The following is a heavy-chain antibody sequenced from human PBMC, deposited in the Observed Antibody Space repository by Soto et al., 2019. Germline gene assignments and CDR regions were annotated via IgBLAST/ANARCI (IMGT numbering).Heavy chain of an antibody. D-gene: IGHD6-6*01. CDR3: AKQVRDGTSSPYYFDY. V-gene: IGHV3-23*01. CDR1: GFTFSNYA. Sequence: GGSLRLSCAGSGFTFSNYAMSWVRQAPGKGLEWVSAISSAVNTYYADSVKGRFTISRDNSKNTLSLQMNSLRAEDTAVYYCAKQVRDGTSSPYYFDYWGQGTLVTVS. CDR2: ISSAVNT. J-gene: IGHJ4*02.